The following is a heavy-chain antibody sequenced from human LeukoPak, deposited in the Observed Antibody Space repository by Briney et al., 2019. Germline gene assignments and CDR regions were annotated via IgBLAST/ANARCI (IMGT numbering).Heavy chain of an antibody. J-gene: IGHJ4*02. CDR3: ARDLGWFGVRQYYFDY. V-gene: IGHV3-66*01. Sequence: GGSLRLSCAASGFTVSSNYMSWVRQAPGKGLEWVSLIYSGGSTYYADSVKGRFTISRDNSKNSLYLQMNSLRAEDTAVYYCARDLGWFGVRQYYFDYWGQGTLVTVSS. CDR1: GFTVSSNY. D-gene: IGHD3-10*01. CDR2: IYSGGST.